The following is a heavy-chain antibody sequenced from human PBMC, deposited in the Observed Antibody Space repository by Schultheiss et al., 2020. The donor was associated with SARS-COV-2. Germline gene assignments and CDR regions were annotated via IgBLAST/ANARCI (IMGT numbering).Heavy chain of an antibody. D-gene: IGHD3-3*01. J-gene: IGHJ6*02. CDR3: ARSGYYEGYYYYGMDV. CDR2: IYHSGST. Sequence: SQTLSLTCTVSGGSVSSGSYYWSWVRQPPGKGLEWIGEIYHSGSTNYNPSLKSRVTISVDKSKNQFSLKLSSVTAADTAVYYCARSGYYEGYYYYGMDVWGQGTTVTVSS. V-gene: IGHV4-61*01. CDR1: GGSVSSGSYY.